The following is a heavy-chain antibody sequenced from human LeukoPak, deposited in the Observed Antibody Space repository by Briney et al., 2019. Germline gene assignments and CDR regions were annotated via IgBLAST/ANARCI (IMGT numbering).Heavy chain of an antibody. CDR2: ITINGGST. Sequence: HPGGSLRLSCVASGFTFSTHAMHWVRKAPGKGLEYVSGITINGGSTYYLNSVKGRFTVSRDNSKNTLFLQMGSLRAEDMAVYYCARAIYGDYASADYYYYYGLDVWGQGTTVTVSS. CDR3: ARAIYGDYASADYYYYYGLDV. CDR1: GFTFSTHA. D-gene: IGHD4-17*01. V-gene: IGHV3-64*01. J-gene: IGHJ6*02.